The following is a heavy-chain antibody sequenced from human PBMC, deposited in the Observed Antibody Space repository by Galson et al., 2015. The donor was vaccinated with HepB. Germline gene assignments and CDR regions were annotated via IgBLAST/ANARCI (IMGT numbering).Heavy chain of an antibody. CDR2: INPNSGGT. Sequence: SVKVSCKASGYTFTGYHMHWVRQAPGQGLEWMGRINPNSGGTNYAQKFQGRVTMTRDTSISTAYMELSRLRSDDTAVYYCARESGYYYYYMDVWGKGTTVTVSS. V-gene: IGHV1-2*06. J-gene: IGHJ6*03. CDR1: GYTFTGYH. CDR3: ARESGYYYYYMDV.